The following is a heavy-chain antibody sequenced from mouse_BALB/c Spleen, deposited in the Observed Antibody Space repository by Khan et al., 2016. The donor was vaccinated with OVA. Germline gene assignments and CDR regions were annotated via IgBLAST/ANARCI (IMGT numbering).Heavy chain of an antibody. CDR1: GFSLTNYG. CDR2: IWSDGST. J-gene: IGHJ4*01. V-gene: IGHV2-6-1*01. Sequence: VQLKESGPGLVAPSQSLSITCTISGFSLTNYGVHWVRQPPGKGLEWLVVIWSDGSTTYNSALKSRLTISKDNSKSQVFLKMNSLQTDDTAMYFWARQPYYHYNMIEYWGQGTSVTVSS. D-gene: IGHD2-4*01. CDR3: ARQPYYHYNMIEY.